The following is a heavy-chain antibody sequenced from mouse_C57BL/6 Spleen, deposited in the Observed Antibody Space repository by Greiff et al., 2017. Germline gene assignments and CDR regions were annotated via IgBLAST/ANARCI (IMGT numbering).Heavy chain of an antibody. CDR2: IYPGDGDT. V-gene: IGHV1-82*01. CDR1: GYAFSSSW. J-gene: IGHJ2*01. CDR3: ARGWDDDY. Sequence: VQLQQSGPELVKPGASVKISCKASGYAFSSSWMNWVKQRPGKGLEWIGRIYPGDGDTNYNGKFKGKATLTADKSSSTAYMQLSRLTSEDSAVYFCARGWDDDYWGQGTTLTVSS. D-gene: IGHD4-1*01.